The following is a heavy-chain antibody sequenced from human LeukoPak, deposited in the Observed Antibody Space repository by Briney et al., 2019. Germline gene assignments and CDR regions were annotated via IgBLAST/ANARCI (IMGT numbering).Heavy chain of an antibody. J-gene: IGHJ4*02. CDR2: IYYSGST. CDR3: ASGMRVGPNI. D-gene: IGHD1-26*01. Sequence: SETLSLTCTVSGGSISSSSYYWGWIRQPPGKGLEWIGSIYYSGSTYYNPSLKSRVTISVDTSKNQFSLKLSSVTAADTAVYYCASGMRVGPNIWGQGTLVTVSS. V-gene: IGHV4-39*01. CDR1: GGSISSSSYY.